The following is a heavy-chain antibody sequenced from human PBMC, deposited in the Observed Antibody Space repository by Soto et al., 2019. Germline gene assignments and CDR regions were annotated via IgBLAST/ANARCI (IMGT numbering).Heavy chain of an antibody. CDR1: GYTFTSYD. J-gene: IGHJ6*02. V-gene: IGHV1-18*01. CDR3: ARCIQGDYYYGMAV. CDR2: INGDYGNT. Sequence: ASVKVSCKASGYTFTSYDINWVRQAPGQGLEWMGRINGDYGNTQYAQKFRGRVTMTTDTSTTTVYMELTNLRSDDTAVYYCARCIQGDYYYGMAVWGQGTTVTVSS. D-gene: IGHD5-18*01.